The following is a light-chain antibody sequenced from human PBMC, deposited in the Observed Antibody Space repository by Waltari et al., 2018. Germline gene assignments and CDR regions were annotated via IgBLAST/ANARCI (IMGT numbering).Light chain of an antibody. CDR1: QSVSSN. V-gene: IGKV3D-15*01. J-gene: IGKJ2*01. Sequence: EVVMTQSPATLSVSPGQSATLSCRASQSVSSNLAWYHQRPGQAPRLIIYGATTWATGIPARFTGRGSGTEFTLTISSLQSDDSGIYFCQQYFDWPLYTFGQGTKLEIK. CDR2: GAT. CDR3: QQYFDWPLYT.